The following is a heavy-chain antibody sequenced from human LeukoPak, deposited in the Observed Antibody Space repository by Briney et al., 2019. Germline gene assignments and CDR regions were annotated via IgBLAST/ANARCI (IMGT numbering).Heavy chain of an antibody. V-gene: IGHV3-30-3*01. CDR2: ISYDGSNK. CDR3: ARDSREPY. Sequence: GGSLRLSCAASGFTFSSYAMHWVRQAPGEGLEWVAVISYDGSNKYYADSVKGRFTISRDNSKNTLNLQMNSLRAEDTAVYYCARDSREPYWGQGTLVTVSS. J-gene: IGHJ4*02. D-gene: IGHD1-26*01. CDR1: GFTFSSYA.